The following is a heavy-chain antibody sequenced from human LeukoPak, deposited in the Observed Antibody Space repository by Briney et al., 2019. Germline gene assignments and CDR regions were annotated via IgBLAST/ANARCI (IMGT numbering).Heavy chain of an antibody. D-gene: IGHD1-26*01. CDR3: ARGSYLYYYYGMDV. CDR1: GGSVSSGSYY. CDR2: IYYSGST. J-gene: IGHJ6*02. V-gene: IGHV4-61*01. Sequence: SETLSLTCTVSGGSVSSGSYYWSWIRQPPGKGLEWIGYIYYSGSTNYNPSLKSRVTISVDTSKNQFSLKLSSVTAADTAVYYCARGSYLYYYYGMDVWGQGTTVTVSS.